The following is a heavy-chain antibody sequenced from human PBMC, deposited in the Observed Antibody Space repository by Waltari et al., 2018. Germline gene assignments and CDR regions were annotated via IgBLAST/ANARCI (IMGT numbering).Heavy chain of an antibody. D-gene: IGHD3-10*01. CDR3: ARDVGNVGGNY. CDR2: IKQDGSDK. V-gene: IGHV3-7*01. CDR1: GFTFSDYW. J-gene: IGHJ4*02. Sequence: EVQLVESGGGLVQPGGSLRLSCLVSGFTFSDYWMSWVRQAPGKGLRWVAKIKQDGSDKEYADAVKGRFTISRDNAKNSLYLQMSSLRAEDTAVYYCARDVGNVGGNYWGQGTLVTVSS.